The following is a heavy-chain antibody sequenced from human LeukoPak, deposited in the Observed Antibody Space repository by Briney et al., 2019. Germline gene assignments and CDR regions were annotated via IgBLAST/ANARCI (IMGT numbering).Heavy chain of an antibody. CDR3: AKDQILWFGELGCLDY. CDR1: GYTFGSYA. D-gene: IGHD3-10*01. Sequence: QTGGFRRLSCAAMGYTFGSYAMSWVRQAPGKGLEWVTAISGSGGSTYYADSVKGRFTISRDNSKNTLYLQMNSLRAEDTAVYYCAKDQILWFGELGCLDYWGQGTLVTVSS. J-gene: IGHJ4*02. V-gene: IGHV3-23*01. CDR2: ISGSGGST.